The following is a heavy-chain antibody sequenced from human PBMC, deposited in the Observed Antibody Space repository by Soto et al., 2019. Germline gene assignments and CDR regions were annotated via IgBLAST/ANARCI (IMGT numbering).Heavy chain of an antibody. CDR3: ATIGDVTFHY. J-gene: IGHJ4*02. CDR1: GLAFSTYW. V-gene: IGHV3-7*02. D-gene: IGHD4-4*01. CDR2: TKPDETET. Sequence: GGSLRLSCTTSGLAFSTYWMAWFRQAPGKGLEWVGNTKPDETETYYAGSVEGRFTISRDNAKSSLYLQMDSLRVEDTAVYYCATIGDVTFHYWGQGTPVTVSS.